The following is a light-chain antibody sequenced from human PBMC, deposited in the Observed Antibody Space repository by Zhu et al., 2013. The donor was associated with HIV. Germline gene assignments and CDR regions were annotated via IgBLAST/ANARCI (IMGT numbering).Light chain of an antibody. J-gene: IGKJ4*01. V-gene: IGKV3-20*01. CDR3: QQSYGTLLT. CDR2: GAS. Sequence: EIVLTQSPGTLSLSPGERATLSCRASQSVSSSYLAWYQQKPGQAPRLLIYGASSRATGIPDRFSGSGSGTDFTLTISRLEPEDFATYYCQQSYGTLLTFGGGTKVDI. CDR1: QSVSSSY.